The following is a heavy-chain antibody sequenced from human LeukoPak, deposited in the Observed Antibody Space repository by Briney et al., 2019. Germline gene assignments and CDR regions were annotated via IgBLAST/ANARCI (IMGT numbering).Heavy chain of an antibody. Sequence: GGSLRLSCAASGFTFSSHAMSWVRQAPGKGLEWVSAILAAAGSTYYADSVKGRFTISRDNAKNSLYLQMNSLRAEDTAVYYCARIGYSSSSLDYWGLGTLVTVSS. CDR3: ARIGYSSSSLDY. V-gene: IGHV3-23*01. D-gene: IGHD6-6*01. CDR1: GFTFSSHA. J-gene: IGHJ4*02. CDR2: ILAAAGST.